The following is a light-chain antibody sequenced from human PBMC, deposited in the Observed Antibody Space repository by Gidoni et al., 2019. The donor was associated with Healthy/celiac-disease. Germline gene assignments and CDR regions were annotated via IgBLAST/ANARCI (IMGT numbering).Light chain of an antibody. CDR1: SSDVGGYNY. V-gene: IGLV2-14*01. CDR3: SSYTSSSTYV. J-gene: IGLJ1*01. CDR2: EVS. Sequence: QSALPQPASVSGSPGQSITISCTGTSSDVGGYNYVSWYQQQPGQAPKLMIYEVSNRPLGVSNRVSGSKYGNTASLTISGLQAEDEAEYYCSSYTSSSTYVFGTGTKVTV.